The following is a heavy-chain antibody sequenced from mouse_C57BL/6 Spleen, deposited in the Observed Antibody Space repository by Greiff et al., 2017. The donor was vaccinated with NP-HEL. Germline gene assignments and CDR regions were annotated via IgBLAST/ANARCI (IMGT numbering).Heavy chain of an antibody. CDR3: ARLTTVVATGGYYFDY. J-gene: IGHJ2*01. CDR1: GYAFSSYW. D-gene: IGHD1-1*01. Sequence: VQLQQSGAELVKPGASVKISCKASGYAFSSYWMNWVKQRPGKGLEWIGQIYPGDGDTNYNGKFKGKATLTADKSSSTAYMQLSSLTSEDSAVYFCARLTTVVATGGYYFDYWGQGTTLTVSS. V-gene: IGHV1-80*01. CDR2: IYPGDGDT.